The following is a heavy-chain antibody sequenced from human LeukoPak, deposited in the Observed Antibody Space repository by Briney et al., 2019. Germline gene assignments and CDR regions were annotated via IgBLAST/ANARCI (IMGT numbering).Heavy chain of an antibody. V-gene: IGHV3-20*04. Sequence: LAGGSLRLSCAASGFTFSSYGMSWVRQAPGKGLEWVSGINWNGGSTGYADSEKGRFTISRDNAKNSLYLQMNSLRAEDTALYYCARAGRILYYMDVWGKGTTVTVSS. CDR2: INWNGGST. J-gene: IGHJ6*03. CDR3: ARAGRILYYMDV. CDR1: GFTFSSYG. D-gene: IGHD2-15*01.